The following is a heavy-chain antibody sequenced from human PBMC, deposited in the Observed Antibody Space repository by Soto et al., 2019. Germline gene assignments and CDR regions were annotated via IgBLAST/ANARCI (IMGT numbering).Heavy chain of an antibody. CDR3: ARSGGILTGYYKFDY. CDR2: IYSGGST. Sequence: PGGSLSLSCAASGFTVSSNYMSWVRQAPGKGLEWVSVIYSGGSTYYADSVKGRFTIPRDNSKNTLYLQMNSLRAEDTAVYYCARSGGILTGYYKFDYWGQGTLVTVSS. J-gene: IGHJ4*02. V-gene: IGHV3-53*01. D-gene: IGHD3-9*01. CDR1: GFTVSSNY.